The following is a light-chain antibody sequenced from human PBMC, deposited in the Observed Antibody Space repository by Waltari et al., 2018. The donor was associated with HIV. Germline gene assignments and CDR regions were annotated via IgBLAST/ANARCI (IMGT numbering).Light chain of an antibody. Sequence: EIVLTQSPATLSLSPGDRATLSCRASQSVGTYSAWYQQKSGQAPRLLIYDTSNRATGIPARFSGSGSGTDFTLTISSLEPEDFAVYYCQQRFNWVTFGGGTKVELK. CDR3: QQRFNWVT. V-gene: IGKV3-11*01. CDR2: DTS. CDR1: QSVGTY. J-gene: IGKJ4*01.